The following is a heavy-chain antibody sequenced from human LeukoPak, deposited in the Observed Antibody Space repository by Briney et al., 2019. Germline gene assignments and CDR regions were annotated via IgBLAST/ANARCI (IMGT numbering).Heavy chain of an antibody. D-gene: IGHD2-15*01. V-gene: IGHV1-69*04. Sequence: SVKVSCKASGYTFTNYAINWVRQAPGQGLEWMGRIIPIPDIANYPQKFQGRVTITADILTSTTYMELSSLRSDDTAVYYCARDHCSGGTCLGGHWGQGTLVTVSS. CDR1: GYTFTNYA. CDR2: IIPIPDIA. J-gene: IGHJ4*02. CDR3: ARDHCSGGTCLGGH.